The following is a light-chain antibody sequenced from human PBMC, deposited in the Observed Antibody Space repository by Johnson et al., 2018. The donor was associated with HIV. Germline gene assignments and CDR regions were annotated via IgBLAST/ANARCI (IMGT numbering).Light chain of an antibody. CDR1: SSNIENNY. CDR2: EDN. J-gene: IGLJ1*01. CDR3: GTWDSSLSSYV. V-gene: IGLV1-51*02. Sequence: SMLTQPPSVSAAPGQKVTISCSGSSSNIENNYVSWYQQLPGTAPKLLIYEDNRRPSGTPDRSSGSKSCTSATLGITGLQTGDEADYYCGTWDSSLSSYVFGTGTKVTVL.